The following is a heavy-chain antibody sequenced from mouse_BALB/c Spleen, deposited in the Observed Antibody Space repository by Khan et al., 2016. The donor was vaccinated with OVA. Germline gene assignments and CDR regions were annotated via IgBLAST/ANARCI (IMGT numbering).Heavy chain of an antibody. Sequence: VQLKESGGGLVQPGGSRKLSCAASGFTFSSFGMHWVRQAPKQGLEWVAYMSSGSSTIYYGDTVKGRFTISRDNPKNTLFLQMTSLRSEDTAMYYCARSGGNFHWYFDVWGAGTSVTVSS. D-gene: IGHD2-1*01. V-gene: IGHV5-17*02. J-gene: IGHJ1*01. CDR3: ARSGGNFHWYFDV. CDR2: MSSGSSTI. CDR1: GFTFSSFG.